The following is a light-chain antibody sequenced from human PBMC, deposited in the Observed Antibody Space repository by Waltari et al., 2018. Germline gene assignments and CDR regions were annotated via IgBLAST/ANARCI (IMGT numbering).Light chain of an antibody. J-gene: IGKJ3*01. CDR1: QTISIY. CDR2: AAS. CDR3: QHSYSTPPFT. V-gene: IGKV1-39*01. Sequence: DIQMTQSPSSLSASVGPRVTISCRTSQTISIYLNWFQQKPGKAPKLLIYAASSLQSGVPSRFSGSGSGTDFTLTISSLQPEDFATYYCQHSYSTPPFTFGPGTKVDIK.